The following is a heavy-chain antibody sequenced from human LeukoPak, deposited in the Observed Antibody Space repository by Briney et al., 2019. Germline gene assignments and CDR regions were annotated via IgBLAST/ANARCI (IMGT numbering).Heavy chain of an antibody. J-gene: IGHJ5*02. V-gene: IGHV3-23*01. D-gene: IGHD1-26*01. CDR2: ISGSGGST. CDR3: AKEGGGSYYVTWFDP. CDR1: GFTFSSYA. Sequence: GGSLRLSCAASGFTFSSYAMSWVRQAPGKGLEWVSAISGSGGSTYYADSVKGRFTISRDNSENTLYLQMNSLRAEDTAVYYCAKEGGGSYYVTWFDPWGQGTLVTVSS.